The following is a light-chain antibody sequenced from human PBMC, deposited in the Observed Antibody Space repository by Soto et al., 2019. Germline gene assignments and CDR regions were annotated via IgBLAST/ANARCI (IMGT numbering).Light chain of an antibody. CDR2: GNS. CDR1: SSNIGAGYD. CDR3: QSYDSSLSAYV. J-gene: IGLJ1*01. V-gene: IGLV1-40*01. Sequence: ALAQPPSVSGAPGQKVTISCTGSSSNIGAGYDLHWYQQLPGTAPKLLLYGNSNRPSGVPDRFSGSKSGTSASLAITGLQAEDEAEYYCQSYDSSLSAYVFGTGTKVTVL.